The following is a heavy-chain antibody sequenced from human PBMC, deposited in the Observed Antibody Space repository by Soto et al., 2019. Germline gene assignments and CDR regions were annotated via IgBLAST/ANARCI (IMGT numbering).Heavy chain of an antibody. CDR1: GGSISSSSYY. CDR3: ARTYYDFWSGYPMLGYEYYFDY. V-gene: IGHV4-39*01. Sequence: SETLSLTCTVSGGSISSSSYYWGWIRQPPGKGLEWTGSIYYSGSTYYNPSLKSRVTISVDTSKNQLSLKLSSVTAADTAVYYCARTYYDFWSGYPMLGYEYYFDYWGQGTLVAVSS. CDR2: IYYSGST. D-gene: IGHD3-3*01. J-gene: IGHJ4*02.